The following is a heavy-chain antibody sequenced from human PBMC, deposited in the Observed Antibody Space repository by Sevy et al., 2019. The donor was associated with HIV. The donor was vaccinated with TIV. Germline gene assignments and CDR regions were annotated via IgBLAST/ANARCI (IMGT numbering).Heavy chain of an antibody. CDR3: AGSVYGSGTYLNDY. CDR1: GYYFTGYY. Sequence: ASVKVSCKASGYYFTGYYVHWVRQAPGQGLEWMGWINPNGGGTNIGQKFHGRVTMSRDTSITTAYMEVIRLRSNDTGVYYCAGSVYGSGTYLNDYWGQGTLVTVSS. D-gene: IGHD3-10*01. V-gene: IGHV1-2*02. CDR2: INPNGGGT. J-gene: IGHJ4*02.